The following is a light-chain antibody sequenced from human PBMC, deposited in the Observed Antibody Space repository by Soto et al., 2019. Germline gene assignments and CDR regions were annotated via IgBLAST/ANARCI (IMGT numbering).Light chain of an antibody. CDR2: DAS. CDR1: QSVSSY. CDR3: QQRSNWPIT. J-gene: IGKJ5*01. Sequence: EIVLTQSPATLSLSPGERATLSCRASQSVSSYLAWYQQKPGQAPRLLIYDASNRATGIPARFSGSGSGTELTRAISSVEPEYFAVYYCQQRSNWPITFGQGTRLEIK. V-gene: IGKV3-11*01.